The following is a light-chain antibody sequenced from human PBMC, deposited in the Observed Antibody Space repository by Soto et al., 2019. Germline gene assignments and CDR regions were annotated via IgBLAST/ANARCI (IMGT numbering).Light chain of an antibody. Sequence: DIQVTQSPASLSSSLLDRVTITCRSCEDISTWLAWYQQKPGKAPKLLIYAASSLQSGVPSRFSGSGSGTDFTPTISSLQPEDFATYYCQHADSFPLITFGQGTRLEI. J-gene: IGKJ5*01. CDR3: QHADSFPLIT. CDR1: EDISTW. V-gene: IGKV1-12*01. CDR2: AAS.